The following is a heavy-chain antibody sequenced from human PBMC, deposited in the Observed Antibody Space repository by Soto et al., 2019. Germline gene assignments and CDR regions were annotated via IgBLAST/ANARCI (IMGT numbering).Heavy chain of an antibody. D-gene: IGHD3-22*01. CDR3: AREGYSSGYYYYYGMDV. CDR1: GGSISSYY. Sequence: QVQLQESGPGLVKPSETLSLTCTVSGGSISSYYWSWIRQPPGKGLEWIGYIYYSGSTNYNPSLKSRVTISVDTSKNQFSLKLSSVTAADTAVYYCAREGYSSGYYYYYGMDVSGQGTTVTVSS. V-gene: IGHV4-59*01. J-gene: IGHJ6*02. CDR2: IYYSGST.